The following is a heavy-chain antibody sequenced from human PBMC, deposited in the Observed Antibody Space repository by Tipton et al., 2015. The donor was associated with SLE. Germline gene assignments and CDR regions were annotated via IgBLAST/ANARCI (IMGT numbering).Heavy chain of an antibody. J-gene: IGHJ3*01. CDR3: ARGGSDAFDF. CDR1: GFTFSNYW. Sequence: SLRLSCAASGFTFSNYWMHWVRQAPGKGLVWVSRINSYGGTTTYAGSVKGRFTISRENAKHSLYLQMTNLRAGDTAVYYCARGGSDAFDFWGQGTRVTVSS. D-gene: IGHD3-16*01. CDR2: INSYGGTT. V-gene: IGHV3-74*01.